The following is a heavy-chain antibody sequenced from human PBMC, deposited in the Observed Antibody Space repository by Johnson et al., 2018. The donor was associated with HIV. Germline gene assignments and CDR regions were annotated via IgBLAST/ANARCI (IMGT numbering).Heavy chain of an antibody. CDR1: GFTFTNAW. J-gene: IGHJ3*02. CDR3: TTDVPGGPYYNAFDI. Sequence: VQLVESGGGLVQPGWSLRLSCAASGFTFTNAWMHWVRQAPGKGLEWVGRLKSRTDGETADYAAPVKGRFTISRDDSKNTLYLQMNSLKTEDTALYYCTTDVPGGPYYNAFDIWGQGTMVTVSS. D-gene: IGHD1-26*01. CDR2: LKSRTDGETA. V-gene: IGHV3-15*01.